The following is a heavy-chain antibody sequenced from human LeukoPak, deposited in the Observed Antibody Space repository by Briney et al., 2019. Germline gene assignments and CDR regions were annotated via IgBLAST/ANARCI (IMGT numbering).Heavy chain of an antibody. CDR1: GFTFSSYS. J-gene: IGHJ4*02. V-gene: IGHV3-23*01. CDR3: AKSNNWNYEH. CDR2: VTGTGSST. Sequence: PGGSLRLSCAASGFTFSSYSMNWVRQATGKGLEWVSTVTGTGSSTYYADSVKGRFIISRDNSKNTLYLQMNSLRAEDTAVYYCAKSNNWNYEHWGQGTLVSVSS. D-gene: IGHD1-7*01.